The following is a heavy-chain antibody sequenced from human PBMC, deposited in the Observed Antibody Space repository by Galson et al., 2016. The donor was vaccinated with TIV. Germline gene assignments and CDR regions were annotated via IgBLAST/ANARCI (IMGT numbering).Heavy chain of an antibody. CDR3: AKDISNWVGDSCGFNTFDI. CDR1: GFTFDDYA. CDR2: ISWSGETN. D-gene: IGHD3-16*01. V-gene: IGHV3-9*01. J-gene: IGHJ3*02. Sequence: SLRLSCAASGFTFDDYAMHWVRQAPGKGLEWVSSISWSGETNAYGESVKGRFTISRDNAKNSLNLQMNSLKPEDTALYYCAKDISNWVGDSCGFNTFDIWGQGTMATVSS.